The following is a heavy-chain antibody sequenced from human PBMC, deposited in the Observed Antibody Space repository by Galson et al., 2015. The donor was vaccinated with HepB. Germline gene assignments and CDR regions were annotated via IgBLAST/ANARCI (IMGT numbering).Heavy chain of an antibody. Sequence: SVKVSCKASGYTFTGYYMHWVRQAPGQGLEWMGWINPNSGGTNYAQKFQGRVTMTRDTSISTAYMELSRLRSDDTAVYYCARARITMIVVVIEEGMDVWGQGTTVTVSS. CDR3: ARARITMIVVVIEEGMDV. CDR2: INPNSGGT. CDR1: GYTFTGYY. V-gene: IGHV1-2*02. D-gene: IGHD3-22*01. J-gene: IGHJ6*02.